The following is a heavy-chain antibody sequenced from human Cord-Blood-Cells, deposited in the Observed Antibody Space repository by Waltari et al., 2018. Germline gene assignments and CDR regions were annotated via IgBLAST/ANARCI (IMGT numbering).Heavy chain of an antibody. CDR2: INHSGST. CDR3: ARGVRGYDYFDY. CDR1: GGSFSGYY. D-gene: IGHD5-12*01. J-gene: IGHJ4*02. Sequence: QVQLQQWGAGLLKPSETLSLTCAVYGGSFSGYYWIWIRQPPGKGLEWIGEINHSGSTNYNPSLKSRVTISVDTSKNQFSLKLSSVTAADTAVYYCARGVRGYDYFDYWGQGTLVTVSS. V-gene: IGHV4-34*01.